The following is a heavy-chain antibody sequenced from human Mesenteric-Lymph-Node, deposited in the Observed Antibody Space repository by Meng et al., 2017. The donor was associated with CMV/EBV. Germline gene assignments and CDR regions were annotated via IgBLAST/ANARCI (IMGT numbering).Heavy chain of an antibody. D-gene: IGHD4-23*01. V-gene: IGHV4-34*01. CDR2: INHSGST. CDR1: GGSFSGYY. CDR3: ARHQRWLKSEGGFNY. J-gene: IGHJ4*02. Sequence: QVQLQQLGAGLLKPSETLSLTGAVYGGSFSGYYWSWIRQPPGKGLEWIGEINHSGSTNYNPSLKSRVTISVDTSKNQFSLKLSSVTAADTAVYYCARHQRWLKSEGGFNYWGQGTLVTVSS.